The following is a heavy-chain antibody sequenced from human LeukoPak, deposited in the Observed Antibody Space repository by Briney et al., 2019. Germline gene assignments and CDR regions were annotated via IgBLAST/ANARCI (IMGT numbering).Heavy chain of an antibody. D-gene: IGHD1-26*01. CDR2: INPNSGGT. Sequence: LGASVKVSCKASGYSFTGYYMHWVRQAPGQGLEWMGWINPNSGGTDYAQMLQGRVTMTRDTSITTAYMELSSLRSDDTAVYYCARGGSYSEYSQHWGQGTLVTVLS. CDR1: GYSFTGYY. V-gene: IGHV1-2*03. J-gene: IGHJ1*01. CDR3: ARGGSYSEYSQH.